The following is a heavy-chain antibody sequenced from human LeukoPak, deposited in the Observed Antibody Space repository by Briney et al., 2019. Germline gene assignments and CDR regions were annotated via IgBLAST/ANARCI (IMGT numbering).Heavy chain of an antibody. J-gene: IGHJ4*02. V-gene: IGHV3-53*01. CDR2: IYSGGSI. D-gene: IGHD3-10*01. Sequence: TGGSLRLSCAASGFTVSSNYMSWVRQAPGKGLEWVSAIYSGGSIYYADSVKGRFTISRDNSKNTLYLQMNSLRDEDTAVYYCARDQFGSGRLDYWGQRTLVTVSS. CDR3: ARDQFGSGRLDY. CDR1: GFTVSSNY.